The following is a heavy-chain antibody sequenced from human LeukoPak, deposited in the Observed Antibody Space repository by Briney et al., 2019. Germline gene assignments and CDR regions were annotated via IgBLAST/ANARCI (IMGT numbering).Heavy chain of an antibody. CDR2: IFTSEST. CDR1: GGSISSGSYY. D-gene: IGHD3-22*01. CDR3: ARGYYYDSSGYYFDY. J-gene: IGHJ4*02. Sequence: SQTLSLTCTVSGGSISSGSYYWIWLRQPGGVGRVWFGRIFTSESTYYNPSLKSRVTISVDTSKNQFSLKLSSVTAADTAVYYCARGYYYDSSGYYFDYWGQGTLVTVSS. V-gene: IGHV4-61*02.